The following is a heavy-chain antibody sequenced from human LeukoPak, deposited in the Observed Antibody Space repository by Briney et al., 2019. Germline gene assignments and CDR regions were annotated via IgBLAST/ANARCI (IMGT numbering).Heavy chain of an antibody. CDR2: IYYGGTT. CDR1: GYSISSGFY. J-gene: IGHJ3*02. CDR3: ARGLLDGYTHPAAFDI. V-gene: IGHV4-38-2*02. Sequence: SETLSLTCTVSGYSISSGFYWGWIRQPPGKALEWIGNIYYGGTTYYNPSLKSRVTISVDTSKNQFSLKLSSVTAADTAVYYCARGLLDGYTHPAAFDIWGQGTMVTVSS. D-gene: IGHD5-24*01.